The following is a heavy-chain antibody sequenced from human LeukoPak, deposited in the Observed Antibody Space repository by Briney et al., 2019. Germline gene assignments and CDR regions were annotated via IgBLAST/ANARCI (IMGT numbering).Heavy chain of an antibody. D-gene: IGHD2-2*01. J-gene: IGHJ4*02. CDR2: INWNGGST. CDR1: GFTFDDYG. Sequence: PGGSLRLSCAASGFTFDDYGMSWVRQAPGKGLEWVSGINWNGGSTGYADSVKGRFTISRDNAKNSLYLQMNSLRAEDTALYYCARTYCSSTSCHRSYFDYWGQGTLVTVSS. CDR3: ARTYCSSTSCHRSYFDY. V-gene: IGHV3-20*04.